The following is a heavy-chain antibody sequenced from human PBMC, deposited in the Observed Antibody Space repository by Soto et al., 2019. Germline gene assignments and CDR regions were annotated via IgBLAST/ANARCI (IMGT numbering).Heavy chain of an antibody. CDR1: GFTFSSYW. Sequence: PGGSLRLSCAASGFTFSSYWMSWVRQAPGKGLEWVANIKQDGSEKYYVDSVKGRFTISRDNAKNSLYLRMNSLRAEDTAVYYCARERLHSSGGGWFDPWGQGTLVTVSS. J-gene: IGHJ5*02. CDR2: IKQDGSEK. CDR3: ARERLHSSGGGWFDP. D-gene: IGHD6-19*01. V-gene: IGHV3-7*01.